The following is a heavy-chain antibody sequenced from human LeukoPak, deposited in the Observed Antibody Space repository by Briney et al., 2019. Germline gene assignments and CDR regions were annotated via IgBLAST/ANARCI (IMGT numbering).Heavy chain of an antibody. V-gene: IGHV3-23*01. CDR2: ISGSGGST. CDR1: GFTFSSYA. Sequence: GGSLRLSRAASGFTFSSYAMSWVRQAPGKGLGWVSAISGSGGSTYYADSVKGRFTISRDNSKNTLHLQMNSLIAEDTAVSYFSKERNWGFFDYWVQGTLVTVSS. J-gene: IGHJ4*02. CDR3: SKERNWGFFDY. D-gene: IGHD7-27*01.